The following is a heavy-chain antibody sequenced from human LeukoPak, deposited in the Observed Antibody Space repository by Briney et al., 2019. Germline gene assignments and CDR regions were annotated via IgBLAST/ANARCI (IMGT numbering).Heavy chain of an antibody. CDR2: INPNSGGT. D-gene: IGHD6-13*01. CDR3: ARIAAAGTAIRQWGKYNWFDP. Sequence: ASVTVSCKASGYTFTGYYMHWVRQAPGQGLEWMGWINPNSGGTNYAQKFQGRVTMTRDTSISTAYMELSRLRSDDTAVYYCARIAAAGTAIRQWGKYNWFDPWGQGTLVTVSS. CDR1: GYTFTGYY. V-gene: IGHV1-2*02. J-gene: IGHJ5*02.